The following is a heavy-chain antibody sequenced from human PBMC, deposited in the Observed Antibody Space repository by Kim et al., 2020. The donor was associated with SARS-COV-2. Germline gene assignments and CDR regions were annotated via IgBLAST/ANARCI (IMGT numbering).Heavy chain of an antibody. CDR1: GFTFGDYG. Sequence: GGSLRLSCAASGFTFGDYGMHWVRQAPGKGLEWVSGISWNSGSIGYADSVKGRFTISRDNAKNSLYLQMNSLRAEDTALYYCAKDTGGGYYDSSGYDYWGQGTLVTVSS. J-gene: IGHJ4*02. V-gene: IGHV3-9*01. D-gene: IGHD3-22*01. CDR2: ISWNSGSI. CDR3: AKDTGGGYYDSSGYDY.